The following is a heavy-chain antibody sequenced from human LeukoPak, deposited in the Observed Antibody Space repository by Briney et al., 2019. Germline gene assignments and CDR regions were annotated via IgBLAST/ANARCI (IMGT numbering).Heavy chain of an antibody. CDR2: ISYDGSNK. D-gene: IGHD4-23*01. Sequence: PGGSLRLSCAASGFTFSSYGMHWVRQAPGKGLEWVAVISYDGSNKYYADSVKGRFTISRDNSKNTLYLQMNSLRAEDTAVYYCANLYAGNSDCWGQGTLVTVSS. V-gene: IGHV3-30*18. CDR3: ANLYAGNSDC. CDR1: GFTFSSYG. J-gene: IGHJ4*02.